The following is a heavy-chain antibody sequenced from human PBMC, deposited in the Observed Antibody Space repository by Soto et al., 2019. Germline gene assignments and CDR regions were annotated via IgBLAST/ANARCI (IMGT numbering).Heavy chain of an antibody. CDR2: IYSSGRT. Sequence: QVHLQESGPGVVKASETLSLTCSLSGGSTSGKYWSWIRPSAGKGLEWIGRIYSSGRTHYNPSLGSRVSMSVAQNSFSLRLTSVTAADTAIYYCARDFDGNTALDYLYFDLWCRGTQVSVSS. V-gene: IGHV4-4*07. CDR1: GGSTSGKY. CDR3: ARDFDGNTALDYLYFDL. D-gene: IGHD3-9*01. J-gene: IGHJ2*01.